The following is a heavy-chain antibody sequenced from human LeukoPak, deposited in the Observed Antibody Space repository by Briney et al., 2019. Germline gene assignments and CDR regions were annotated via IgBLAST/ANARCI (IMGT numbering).Heavy chain of an antibody. CDR1: GGTFSSYA. CDR3: ATGGFGELLSWFDP. J-gene: IGHJ5*02. V-gene: IGHV1-69*01. D-gene: IGHD3-10*01. Sequence: SVKVSCKASGGTFSSYAISWVRQAPGQGLEWMGGIIPIFGTANYAQKFQGRVTITADESTSTAYMELSSLRSEDTAVYYCATGGFGELLSWFDPWGQGTLVTASS. CDR2: IIPIFGTA.